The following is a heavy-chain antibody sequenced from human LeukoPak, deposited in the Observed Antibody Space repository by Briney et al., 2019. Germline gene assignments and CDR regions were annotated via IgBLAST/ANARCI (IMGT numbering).Heavy chain of an antibody. J-gene: IGHJ4*02. V-gene: IGHV5-51*01. Sequence: GESLKISCKGSGYSFTSYWIGWVRQMPGKVLEWMGIIYPGGSDTRYSPSFQGQVTISADKSISTAYLQWSSLKASDTAMYYCARLPGIVATIERYFDYWGQGTLVTVSS. CDR2: IYPGGSDT. CDR3: ARLPGIVATIERYFDY. D-gene: IGHD5-12*01. CDR1: GYSFTSYW.